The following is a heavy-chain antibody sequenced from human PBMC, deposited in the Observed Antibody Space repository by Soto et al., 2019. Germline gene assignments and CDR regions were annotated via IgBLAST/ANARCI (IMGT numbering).Heavy chain of an antibody. J-gene: IGHJ4*02. CDR3: ARQEGYSSGWYPFDY. CDR1: GGSIRSYY. V-gene: IGHV4-59*08. CDR2: VYYSGST. Sequence: PSETLSLTCTVSGGSIRSYYWSWIRQPPGKGLEWIGYVYYSGSTNYNPSLKSRVTLSLDTSKNQFSLKLNSVTAADTAVYFCARQEGYSSGWYPFDYWGQGALVTVSS. D-gene: IGHD6-19*01.